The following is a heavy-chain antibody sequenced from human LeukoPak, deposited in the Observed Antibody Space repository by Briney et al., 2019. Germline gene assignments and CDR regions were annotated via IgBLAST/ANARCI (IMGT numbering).Heavy chain of an antibody. D-gene: IGHD3-10*01. J-gene: IGHJ4*02. V-gene: IGHV1-69*04. CDR1: GGTFSSYA. CDR2: IIPIFGIA. CDR3: ARAPTMVSGGFDY. Sequence: ASVKVSCKASGGTFSSYAISWVRQAPGQGLEWMGRIIPIFGIANYAQKFQGRVTITADKSTSTAYMELSSLRSEDTAAYYCARAPTMVSGGFDYWGQGTLVIVSS.